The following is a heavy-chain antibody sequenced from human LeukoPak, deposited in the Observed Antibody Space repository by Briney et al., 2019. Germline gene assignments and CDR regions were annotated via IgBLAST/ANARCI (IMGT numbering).Heavy chain of an antibody. CDR3: ARLGYDFWSGYHFDY. CDR2: ISYDGSNK. V-gene: IGHV3-30*03. Sequence: GGSLRLSCAASGFTFSSYGMHWVRQAPGKGLEWVAVISYDGSNKYYADSVKGRFTISRDNSKNTLYLQMNSLRAEDTAVYYCARLGYDFWSGYHFDYWGQGTLVTVSS. J-gene: IGHJ4*02. D-gene: IGHD3-3*01. CDR1: GFTFSSYG.